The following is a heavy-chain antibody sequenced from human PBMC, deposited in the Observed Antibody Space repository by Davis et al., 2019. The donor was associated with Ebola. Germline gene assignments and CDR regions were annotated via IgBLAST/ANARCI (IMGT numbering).Heavy chain of an antibody. CDR1: GGSFSGYY. CDR2: INHSGST. V-gene: IGHV4-34*01. D-gene: IGHD3-16*01. CDR3: ARSGGFFFPYDYYYYYGMDV. Sequence: SETLSLTCAVYGGSFSGYYWSWIRQPPGKGLEWIGEINHSGSTNYNPSLKSRVTISVDTSKNQFSLKLSSVTAADTAVYYCARSGGFFFPYDYYYYYGMDVWGQGTTVTVSS. J-gene: IGHJ6*02.